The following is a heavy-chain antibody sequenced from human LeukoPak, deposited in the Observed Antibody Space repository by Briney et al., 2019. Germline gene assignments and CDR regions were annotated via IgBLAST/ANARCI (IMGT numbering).Heavy chain of an antibody. CDR2: IYYSGST. V-gene: IGHV4-39*01. D-gene: IGHD1-26*01. CDR1: GGSISSYY. Sequence: SETLSLTCTVSGGSISSYYWSWIRQPPGKGLEWIGSIYYSGSTYYNPSLKSRVTISVDTSKNQFSLKLSSVTAADTAVYYCARHLAYYGVGGTFDYWGQGTLVTVSS. CDR3: ARHLAYYGVGGTFDY. J-gene: IGHJ4*02.